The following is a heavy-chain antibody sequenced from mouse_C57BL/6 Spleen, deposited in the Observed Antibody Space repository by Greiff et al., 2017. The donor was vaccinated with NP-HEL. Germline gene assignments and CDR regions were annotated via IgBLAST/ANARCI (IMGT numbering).Heavy chain of an antibody. V-gene: IGHV1-55*01. D-gene: IGHD2-5*01. CDR3: AREDSNYGGAWFAY. CDR1: GYTFTSYW. CDR2: IYPGSGST. Sequence: VQLQQPGAELVKPGASVKMSCKASGYTFTSYWITWVKQRPGQGLEWIGDIYPGSGSTNYNEKFKSKATLTVDTSSSTAYMQLSSLTSEDSAVYYCAREDSNYGGAWFAYWGQGTLVTVSA. J-gene: IGHJ3*01.